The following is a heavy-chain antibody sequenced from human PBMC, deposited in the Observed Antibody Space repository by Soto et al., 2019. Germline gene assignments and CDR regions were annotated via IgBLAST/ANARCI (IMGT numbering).Heavy chain of an antibody. D-gene: IGHD4-4*01. J-gene: IGHJ3*02. CDR3: ARGLAVTRDAFDI. V-gene: IGHV1-8*01. CDR2: MTPKSDDT. Sequence: QVQLVQSGAEVKKPGASVKVSCKASGYTFTNYDVNWVRQAPGQGLEWVGWMTPKSDDTGYAQKFQGRVTLTRNTSISTAYMELSSLTSEDTAVYYCARGLAVTRDAFDIWGQGTMVTFAS. CDR1: GYTFTNYD.